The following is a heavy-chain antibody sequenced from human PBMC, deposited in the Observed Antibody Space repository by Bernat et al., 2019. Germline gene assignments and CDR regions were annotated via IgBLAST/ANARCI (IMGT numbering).Heavy chain of an antibody. CDR1: GFTFSSYA. V-gene: IGHV3-30*01. D-gene: IGHD5-12*01. Sequence: VQLLESGGGLVQPGGSLRLSCAASGFTFSSYAMSWVRQAPGKGLEWVAVISYDGSNKYYADSVKGRFTISRDNSKNTLYLQMNSLRAEDTAVYYCARDLGSGYDSHAFDIWGQGTMVTVSS. J-gene: IGHJ3*02. CDR3: ARDLGSGYDSHAFDI. CDR2: ISYDGSNK.